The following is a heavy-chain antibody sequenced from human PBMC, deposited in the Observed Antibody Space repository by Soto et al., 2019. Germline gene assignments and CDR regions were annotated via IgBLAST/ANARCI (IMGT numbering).Heavy chain of an antibody. CDR2: INSDGSDT. D-gene: IGHD2-15*01. J-gene: IGHJ6*02. V-gene: IGHV3-74*01. Sequence: EVQLEESGGGLVQPGGSLRVSCAASGFTFSRFWMHWVRQAPGMGLVWVSRINSDGSDTNYADSVKGRFTIARDNANNTLYLQMNSLRAEDTAVYYCARAGGSCSGGSCPRRYFYGMDVWGQGTTVTVSS. CDR3: ARAGGSCSGGSCPRRYFYGMDV. CDR1: GFTFSRFW.